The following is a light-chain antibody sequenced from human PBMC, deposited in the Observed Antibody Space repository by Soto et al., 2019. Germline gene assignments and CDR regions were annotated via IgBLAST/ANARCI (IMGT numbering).Light chain of an antibody. Sequence: QSALTQPASVSGYPGQSITISCTGTSSDVGSYNLVSWYQQHPGKAPKLMIYEGSKRPSGVSNRFSGSKSGNTASLTISGLQAEDESDYYCCSYAGSSTGFGGGTKLTVL. CDR3: CSYAGSSTG. CDR1: SSDVGSYNL. CDR2: EGS. V-gene: IGLV2-23*01. J-gene: IGLJ2*01.